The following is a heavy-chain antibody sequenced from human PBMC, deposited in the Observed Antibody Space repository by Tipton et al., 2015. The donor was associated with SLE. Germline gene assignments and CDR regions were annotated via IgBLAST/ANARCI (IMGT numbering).Heavy chain of an antibody. D-gene: IGHD3-16*01. CDR1: GDSVRTNY. Sequence: TLSLTCSVSGDSVRTNYWNWIRQPAGQGLEWIGRVYGTGETSYNPSLESRLTISADTSQNQISLELNSVTAADTAVYYCARGTGGLRLGELNWGQGTLVTVSS. CDR2: VYGTGET. V-gene: IGHV4-4*07. J-gene: IGHJ4*02. CDR3: ARGTGGLRLGELN.